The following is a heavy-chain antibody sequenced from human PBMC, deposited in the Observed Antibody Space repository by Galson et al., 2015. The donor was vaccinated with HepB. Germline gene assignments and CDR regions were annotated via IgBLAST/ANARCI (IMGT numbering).Heavy chain of an antibody. CDR2: INPNSGGT. V-gene: IGHV1-2*06. J-gene: IGHJ4*02. CDR3: ARAVAGPQPIDY. D-gene: IGHD6-19*01. CDR1: GYTFTGYY. Sequence: SVKVSCKASGYTFTGYYMHWVRQAPGQGLEWMGRINPNSGGTNYAQKFQGRVTMTRDTSISTAYMELSRLRSDDTAVYYCARAVAGPQPIDYWGQGTLVTVSS.